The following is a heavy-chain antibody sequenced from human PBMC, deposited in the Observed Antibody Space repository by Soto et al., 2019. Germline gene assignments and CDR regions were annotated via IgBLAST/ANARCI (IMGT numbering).Heavy chain of an antibody. Sequence: EVQLVESGGGLVKPGGSLRLSCAASGFTFSNAWMSWVRQAPGKGLEWVGRIKSKTVGGTTDYAAPVKGRFTISRDDSKNTLYLQMNSLKTEDTAVYYCTPTGYSSNWYGGYYWGQGTLVTVSS. J-gene: IGHJ4*02. CDR3: TPTGYSSNWYGGYY. V-gene: IGHV3-15*01. CDR2: IKSKTVGGTT. D-gene: IGHD6-13*01. CDR1: GFTFSNAW.